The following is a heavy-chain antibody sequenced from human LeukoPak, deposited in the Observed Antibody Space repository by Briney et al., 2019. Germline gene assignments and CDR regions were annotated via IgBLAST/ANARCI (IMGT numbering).Heavy chain of an antibody. CDR1: GGSFSGYY. Sequence: SETLSLTCAVYGGSFSGYYWSWIRQPPGKGLEWIGEINHSGSTNYNPSLKSRVTISVDTSKNQFSLKLSSVTAADTAMYYCATSRYYDFWSGYYKPPNYWGQGTLVTVSS. D-gene: IGHD3-3*01. CDR3: ATSRYYDFWSGYYKPPNY. V-gene: IGHV4-34*01. J-gene: IGHJ4*02. CDR2: INHSGST.